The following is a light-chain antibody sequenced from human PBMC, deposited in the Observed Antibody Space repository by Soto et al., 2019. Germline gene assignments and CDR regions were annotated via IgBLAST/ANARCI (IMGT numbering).Light chain of an antibody. Sequence: QSVLTQPPSASGSPGQSVTISCTGSSSDVGAYNYVSWYQQHPGKAPKLMIYEVTKRPSGVPDRFSGSKSGNTASLTVSGLQAHDEADYYCSSHAGSINVAFGGGTKVTVL. V-gene: IGLV2-8*01. CDR1: SSDVGAYNY. CDR3: SSHAGSINVA. J-gene: IGLJ2*01. CDR2: EVT.